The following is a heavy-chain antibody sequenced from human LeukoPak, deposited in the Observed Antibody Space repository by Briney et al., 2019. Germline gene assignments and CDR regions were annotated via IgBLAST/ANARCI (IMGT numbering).Heavy chain of an antibody. V-gene: IGHV4-34*01. J-gene: IGHJ1*01. CDR3: AYSSDYQQH. D-gene: IGHD3-22*01. Sequence: SETLSLTCAVYGGSFSDYYGSWIRQPPGKGLEWIGEINHGGSTDYSPSLKSRVTISVDTSKNQFSLKLTSVTAADTAVYFCAYSSDYQQHLGQGTLVTVSS. CDR2: INHGGST. CDR1: GGSFSDYY.